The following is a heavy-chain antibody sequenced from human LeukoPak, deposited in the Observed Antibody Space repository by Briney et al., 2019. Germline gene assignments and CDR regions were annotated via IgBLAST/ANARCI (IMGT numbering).Heavy chain of an antibody. Sequence: ASVKVSCKASGYTFTGYYMHWVRQAPGQGLEWMGWINPNSGGTNYAQKFQGRVTMTRDTSISTAYMELSRLRSDDTAVYYCAGGTYYYDSSGYYYGPYFDYWGRGTLVTVSS. CDR3: AGGTYYYDSSGYYYGPYFDY. CDR2: INPNSGGT. D-gene: IGHD3-22*01. J-gene: IGHJ4*02. CDR1: GYTFTGYY. V-gene: IGHV1-2*02.